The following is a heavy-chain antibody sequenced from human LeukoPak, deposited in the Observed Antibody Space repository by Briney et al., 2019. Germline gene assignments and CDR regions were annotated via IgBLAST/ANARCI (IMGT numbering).Heavy chain of an antibody. V-gene: IGHV5-51*01. J-gene: IGHJ4*02. CDR3: ARHGPYPIVGANY. D-gene: IGHD1-26*01. CDR2: IYPGDSDT. Sequence: GESLKISCKGSGYSFTSYWIGWVRQLPGKGLEWMGIIYPGDSDTRYSPSFQGQVTISADKSISTAYLQWSSLKASDTAMYYCARHGPYPIVGANYWGQGTLVTVSS. CDR1: GYSFTSYW.